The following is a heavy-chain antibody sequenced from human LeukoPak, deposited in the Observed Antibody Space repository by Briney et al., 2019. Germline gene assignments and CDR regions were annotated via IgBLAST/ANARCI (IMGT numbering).Heavy chain of an antibody. CDR2: IRTDASEK. J-gene: IGHJ1*01. Sequence: GSLRLSCETSGFIFSNCWMTWVRQALGKGLEWVANIRTDASEKYYADSVKGRFTIPRDNAKMSLYLQMNSLRVEDTAVYYCATYSTRNAREFQSWGQGTLVTVSS. V-gene: IGHV3-7*01. D-gene: IGHD4-11*01. CDR1: GFIFSNCW. CDR3: ATYSTRNAREFQS.